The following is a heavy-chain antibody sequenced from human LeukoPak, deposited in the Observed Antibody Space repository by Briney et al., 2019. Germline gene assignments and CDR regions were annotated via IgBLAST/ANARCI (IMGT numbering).Heavy chain of an antibody. V-gene: IGHV1-69*05. CDR1: GGTFSSYA. Sequence: SVKVSCKASGGTFSSYAISWVRQAPGQGLEWMGGIIPIFGTANYAQKFQGRVTITTDESTSTAYMELSSLRSEDTAVYYCARGKDIVVVPAATFDYWGQGTLVTVSS. CDR2: IIPIFGTA. D-gene: IGHD2-2*01. CDR3: ARGKDIVVVPAATFDY. J-gene: IGHJ4*02.